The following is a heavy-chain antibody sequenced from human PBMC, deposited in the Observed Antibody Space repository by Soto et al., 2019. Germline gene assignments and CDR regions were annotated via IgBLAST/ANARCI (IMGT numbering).Heavy chain of an antibody. V-gene: IGHV1-69*11. CDR1: GDTFSGYP. Sequence: ASVKVSCKASGDTFSGYPINWVRQAPGEGLEWMGRIIPVIGTTNDAQRFEGRVTFTADESTNTAYMELRGLLSGDTAVYYCARDGGFGELKYWGPGTLVTVSS. D-gene: IGHD3-10*01. J-gene: IGHJ4*02. CDR2: IIPVIGTT. CDR3: ARDGGFGELKY.